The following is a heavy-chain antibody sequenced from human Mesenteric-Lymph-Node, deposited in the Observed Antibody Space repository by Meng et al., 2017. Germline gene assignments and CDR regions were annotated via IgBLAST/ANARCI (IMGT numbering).Heavy chain of an antibody. CDR1: GFTFSSYA. J-gene: IGHJ4*02. CDR3: ARDPKGKTGIVGAPTHY. V-gene: IGHV3-30*01. CDR2: ISYDGSNK. D-gene: IGHD1-26*01. Sequence: GESLKISCAASGFTFSSYAMHWVRQAPGKGLEWVAVISYDGSNKYYADSVKGRFTISRDNSKNTLYLQMDSLRAEDTAVYYCARDPKGKTGIVGAPTHYWGQGTLVTVSS.